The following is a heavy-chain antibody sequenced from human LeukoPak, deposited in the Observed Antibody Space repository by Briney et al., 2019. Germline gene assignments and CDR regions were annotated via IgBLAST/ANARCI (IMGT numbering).Heavy chain of an antibody. V-gene: IGHV4-59*01. J-gene: IGHJ6*03. Sequence: SETLSLTCTVSNGAITGYYWGWIRQPPGKGLEWIGHILYSGNTNYNPSLKSRVTISVDTSKNQFSLKLSSVTAADTAVYYCARVSSWYAYYYYYMDVWGKGTTVTVSS. CDR3: ARVSSWYAYYYYYMDV. CDR1: NGAITGYY. CDR2: ILYSGNT. D-gene: IGHD6-13*01.